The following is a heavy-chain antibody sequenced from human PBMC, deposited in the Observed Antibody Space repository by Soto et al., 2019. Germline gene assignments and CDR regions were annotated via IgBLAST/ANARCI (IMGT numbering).Heavy chain of an antibody. CDR2: IYYSGST. D-gene: IGHD3-3*01. CDR1: GGSISSSSYY. V-gene: IGHV4-39*01. J-gene: IGHJ4*02. Sequence: PSETLSLTCTVSGGSISSSSYYWGWIRQPPGKGLEWIGSIYYSGSTYYNPSLKSRVTISVDTSKNQFSLKLSSVTAADTAVYYCAKLGYFGVFILYYFDYWGQGTLVTVSS. CDR3: AKLGYFGVFILYYFDY.